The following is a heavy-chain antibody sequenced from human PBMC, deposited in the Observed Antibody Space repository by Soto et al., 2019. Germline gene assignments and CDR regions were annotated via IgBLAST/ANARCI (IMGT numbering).Heavy chain of an antibody. CDR3: ATTRAHYYDSSGYYYDLDY. CDR2: IIPILGIA. CDR1: GGTFSSYT. Sequence: ASVKVSCKASGGTFSSYTISWVRRAPGQGLEWMGRIIPILGIANYAQKFQGRVTITADKSTSTAYMELSSLRSEDTAVYYCATTRAHYYDSSGYYYDLDYWGQGTLVTVSS. J-gene: IGHJ4*02. V-gene: IGHV1-69*02. D-gene: IGHD3-22*01.